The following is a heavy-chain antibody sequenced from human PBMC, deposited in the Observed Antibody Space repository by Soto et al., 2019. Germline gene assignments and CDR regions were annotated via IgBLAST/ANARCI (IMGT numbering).Heavy chain of an antibody. CDR1: GFTFSTYA. CDR2: VSASGLNT. J-gene: IGHJ4*02. Sequence: EVQLLESGGKLVQPGGSLTLSCAASGFTFSTYAMAWVRQAPGKGLEWVSGVSASGLNTDYADPVKGRFYISRDNSKNKVSLHMNSLRGEETAVDYCAKDGPRRSAGDVFDYWGQGTPVTVSS. V-gene: IGHV3-23*01. D-gene: IGHD7-27*01. CDR3: AKDGPRRSAGDVFDY.